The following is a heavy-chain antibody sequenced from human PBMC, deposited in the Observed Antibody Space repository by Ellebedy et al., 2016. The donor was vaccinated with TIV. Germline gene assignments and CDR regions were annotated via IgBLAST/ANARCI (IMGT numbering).Heavy chain of an antibody. CDR3: AKDLVGDIVVGVLNISKGRS. CDR1: GFTFSAYA. Sequence: GGSLRLSXAASGFTFSAYAMGWVRQAPGKGLQWVSGITGSAVGTYYADSVKGRFTISRDNSKNTLYLQMNSLRAEDTAVYYCAKDLVGDIVVGVLNISKGRSWGQGTLVTVSS. J-gene: IGHJ5*02. CDR2: ITGSAVGT. V-gene: IGHV3-23*01. D-gene: IGHD2-15*01.